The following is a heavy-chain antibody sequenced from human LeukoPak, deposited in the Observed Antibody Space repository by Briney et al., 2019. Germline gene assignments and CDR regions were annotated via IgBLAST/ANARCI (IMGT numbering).Heavy chain of an antibody. CDR2: IYYSGXX. CDR3: ARRSGSGQYFNY. CDR1: GGSISSSSYY. Sequence: SETLSLTRTVSGGSISSSSYYWGWIRQPPGXXXXWVGSIYYSGXXXXXPXXXXRVTIXVDTSKNQFSLKLSSVTAADTAVYYCARRSGSGQYFNYWGQGTLVTVSS. D-gene: IGHD2-15*01. V-gene: IGHV4-39*01. J-gene: IGHJ4*02.